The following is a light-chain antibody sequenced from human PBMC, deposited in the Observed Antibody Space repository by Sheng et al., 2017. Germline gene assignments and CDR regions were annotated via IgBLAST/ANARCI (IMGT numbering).Light chain of an antibody. V-gene: IGKV1D-13*01. CDR2: KAS. Sequence: AIQLTQSPSSLSASVGDRVTITCRASQGISSALAWYQQKPGKAPKLLIYKASNLESGVPSRFSGSEYGTEFTLTISSLQPDDFATYYCQQYNNYPWTFGQGTKVEVQ. CDR3: QQYNNYPWT. J-gene: IGKJ1*01. CDR1: QGISSA.